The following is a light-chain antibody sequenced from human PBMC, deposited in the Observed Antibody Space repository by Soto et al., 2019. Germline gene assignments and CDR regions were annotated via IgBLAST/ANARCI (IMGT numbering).Light chain of an antibody. CDR1: QSVGSK. V-gene: IGKV3-15*01. J-gene: IGKJ4*01. CDR2: DAS. CDR3: LQYSDWPLT. Sequence: EIVMTRSPATLSVSPGERATLSCRASQSVGSKLAWYQQKPGQAPRLLIYDASSRATGVPARFSGSGSGTYFTLTTSSLQSEDFAAYYCLQYSDWPLTFGGGTKVEIK.